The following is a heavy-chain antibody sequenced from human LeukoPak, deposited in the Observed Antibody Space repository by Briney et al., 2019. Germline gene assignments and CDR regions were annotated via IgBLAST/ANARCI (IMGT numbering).Heavy chain of an antibody. Sequence: PGGSLRLSCAASGFTFSSYWMTWVRQAPGKGLEWVANIKQDGSEKYYVDSVKGRFTISRDNAKNSLYLQMNSLRAEDTAVYYCAIEVGATQFDYWGRGTLVTVSS. CDR1: GFTFSSYW. CDR3: AIEVGATQFDY. D-gene: IGHD1-26*01. J-gene: IGHJ4*02. CDR2: IKQDGSEK. V-gene: IGHV3-7*01.